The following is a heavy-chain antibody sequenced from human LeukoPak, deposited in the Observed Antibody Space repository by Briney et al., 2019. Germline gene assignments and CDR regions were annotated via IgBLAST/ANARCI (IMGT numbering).Heavy chain of an antibody. V-gene: IGHV1-18*01. CDR3: ARLRGVQPTDNWFDP. CDR2: ISAYNGDT. CDR1: GHTFTNYG. J-gene: IGHJ5*02. Sequence: ASVKVSCKASGHTFTNYGISWVRQAPGQGLEWMGWISAYNGDTNYAQKLQGRVTMTTDTSTSTAYMELRSLRSDDTAVYYCARLRGVQPTDNWFDPWGQGTLVTVSS. D-gene: IGHD3-10*01.